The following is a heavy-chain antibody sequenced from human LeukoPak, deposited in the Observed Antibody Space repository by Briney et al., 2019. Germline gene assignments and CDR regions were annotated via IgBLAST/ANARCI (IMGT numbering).Heavy chain of an antibody. V-gene: IGHV4-38-2*02. CDR2: IYTSGST. J-gene: IGHJ5*02. Sequence: SEALSLTCAVSGYSISSGYYWGWIRQPPGKGLEWIGRIYTSGSTNYNPSLKSRVTMSVDTSKNQFSLKLSSVTAADTAVYYCARDGSSSGFRNWFDPWGQGTLVTVSS. CDR1: GYSISSGYY. D-gene: IGHD6-19*01. CDR3: ARDGSSSGFRNWFDP.